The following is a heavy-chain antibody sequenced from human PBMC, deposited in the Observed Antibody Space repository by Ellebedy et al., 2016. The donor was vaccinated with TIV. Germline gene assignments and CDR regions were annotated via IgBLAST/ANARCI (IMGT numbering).Heavy chain of an antibody. CDR3: AQYCAGGGCYAGAFDY. Sequence: SGPTLVKPTQTLTLTCTFSGFSLSTSGVGVGWIRQSPGKALEWLALIHWHDDKRFSPSLKSRPTITKATSKDQVVLTMTNMDPVDTATYFCAQYCAGGGCYAGAFDYWGQGTRVTVSS. J-gene: IGHJ4*02. V-gene: IGHV2-5*01. D-gene: IGHD2-15*01. CDR1: GFSLSTSGVG. CDR2: IHWHDDK.